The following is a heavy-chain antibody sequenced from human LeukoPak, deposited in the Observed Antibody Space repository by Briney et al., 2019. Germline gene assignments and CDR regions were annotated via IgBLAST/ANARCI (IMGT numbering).Heavy chain of an antibody. V-gene: IGHV1-69*05. CDR3: ARDAYYYSSDQ. CDR1: GGTFSSYA. Sequence: SVKVSCKASGGTFSSYAFSWVRQAPGQGLEWMGGIIPIFGTANYAQKFQGRVTITTDESTSTAYMELNSLRSEDTAVYYCARDAYYYSSDQWGRGTLVTVSS. J-gene: IGHJ4*02. D-gene: IGHD3-10*01. CDR2: IIPIFGTA.